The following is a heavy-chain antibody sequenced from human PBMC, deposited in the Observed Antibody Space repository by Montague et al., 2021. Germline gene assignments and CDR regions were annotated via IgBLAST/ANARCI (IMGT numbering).Heavy chain of an antibody. D-gene: IGHD3-10*01. V-gene: IGHV3-53*01. Sequence: SLRLSCAVSGFAFSNYWMHWVRQAPGKGLEWVSVTYTGGSAYYADSVKGRFTVTRDSSKNMVYLQMDSLRAEDTAVYFCARDESNTSSLDYWGQGTLVTVSS. CDR3: ARDESNTSSLDY. CDR1: GFAFSNYW. CDR2: TYTGGSA. J-gene: IGHJ4*02.